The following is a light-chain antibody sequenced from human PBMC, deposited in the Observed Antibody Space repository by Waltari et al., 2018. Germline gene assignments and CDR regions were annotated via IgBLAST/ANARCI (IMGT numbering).Light chain of an antibody. Sequence: YVLTQPPSVSVAPGQTAAITCGGDTIESKNVHWYQQRSGQAPVLVVYDDSDRPSGIPERFSGSSSGTTVTLTVSGVQAEDEADYYCQSADSSGPWIFGGGTKLTVL. CDR1: TIESKN. CDR3: QSADSSGPWI. V-gene: IGLV3-25*03. J-gene: IGLJ2*01. CDR2: DDS.